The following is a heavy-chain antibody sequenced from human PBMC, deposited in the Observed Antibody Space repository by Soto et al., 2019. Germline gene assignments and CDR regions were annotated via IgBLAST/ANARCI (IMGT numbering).Heavy chain of an antibody. V-gene: IGHV4-59*01. CDR3: ARRAPVGANTGDLYYYYGMDV. CDR1: GGSISSYY. CDR2: IYNSGST. D-gene: IGHD1-26*01. J-gene: IGHJ6*02. Sequence: QVQLQESGPGLVKPSETLSLTCTVSGGSISSYYWSWIRQPPGKGLEWIGYIYNSGSTNYNPSLHGRVNISVDTSKNQFSLKLSSVTAADTAVYYCARRAPVGANTGDLYYYYGMDVWGQGTTVTVSS.